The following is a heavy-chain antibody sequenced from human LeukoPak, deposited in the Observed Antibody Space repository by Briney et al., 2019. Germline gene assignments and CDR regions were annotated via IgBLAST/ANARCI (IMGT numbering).Heavy chain of an antibody. J-gene: IGHJ4*02. CDR3: AGPRGHVRYCANWEY. CDR2: IYYSGST. Sequence: SETLSLTCTVSGGSISSSSYYWGWIRQPPGGGLEWIGWIYYSGSTYYNPSVTSRVTISVETSKHQFSLKLSSVTAADTAVYYCAGPRGHVRYCANWEYWGQGTLVTVSS. D-gene: IGHD2-15*01. V-gene: IGHV4-39*01. CDR1: GGSISSSSYY.